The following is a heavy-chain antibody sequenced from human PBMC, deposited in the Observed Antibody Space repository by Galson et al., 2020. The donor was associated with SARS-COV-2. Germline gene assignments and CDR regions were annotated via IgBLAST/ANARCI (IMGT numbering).Heavy chain of an antibody. D-gene: IGHD1-26*01. CDR2: ISGSGGST. V-gene: IGHV3-23*01. J-gene: IGHJ6*02. CDR3: AKDVVMGGSYDYYYYYYGMDV. CDR1: GFTFSSYA. Sequence: GESLKISCAASGFTFSSYAMSWVRQAPGKGLEWVSAISGSGGSTYYADSVKGRFTISRDNSKNTLYLQMNSLRAEDTAVYYCAKDVVMGGSYDYYYYYYGMDVWGQGTTVTVSS.